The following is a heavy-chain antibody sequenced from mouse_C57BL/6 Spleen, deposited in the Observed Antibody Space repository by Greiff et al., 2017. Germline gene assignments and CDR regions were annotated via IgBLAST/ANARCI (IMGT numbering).Heavy chain of an antibody. CDR1: GYTFTDYY. J-gene: IGHJ2*01. CDR3: AKIDDYEYYFDY. Sequence: VQLQQSGPELVKPGASVKISCKASGYTFTDYYMNWVKQSHGKSLEWIGDINPNNGGTSYNQKFKGKATLTVDKSSSTAYMELRSLTSEDSAVYYCAKIDDYEYYFDYWGQGTTLTVSS. D-gene: IGHD2-4*01. CDR2: INPNNGGT. V-gene: IGHV1-26*01.